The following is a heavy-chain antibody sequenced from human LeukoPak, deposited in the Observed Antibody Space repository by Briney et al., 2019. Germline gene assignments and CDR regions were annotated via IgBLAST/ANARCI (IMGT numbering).Heavy chain of an antibody. CDR1: GFTFSTFP. Sequence: GGSLRLSCEASGFTFSTFPMHWVRQTPDKGLEWVAVISDDRRDIYYADSVKGRFTISRDNSKNTLYLQMNSLSPEDTAVVYCARVGRVSIYPSYMDVWGKGTTVTVSS. J-gene: IGHJ6*03. CDR2: ISDDRRDI. V-gene: IGHV3-30*04. D-gene: IGHD6-6*01. CDR3: ARVGRVSIYPSYMDV.